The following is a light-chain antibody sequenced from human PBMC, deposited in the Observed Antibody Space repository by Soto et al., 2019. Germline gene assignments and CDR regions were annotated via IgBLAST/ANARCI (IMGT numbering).Light chain of an antibody. V-gene: IGLV2-23*02. CDR1: SSDVGSYNL. J-gene: IGLJ1*01. CDR3: CSYAGSDYV. CDR2: EVS. Sequence: LTQPASVSGSPGQSITISCTGTSSDVGSYNLVSWYQQHPGKAPKLMIYEVSKRPSGVSNRFSGSKSGNTASLTISGLQAEDEADYYCCSYAGSDYVFGTGTKVTVL.